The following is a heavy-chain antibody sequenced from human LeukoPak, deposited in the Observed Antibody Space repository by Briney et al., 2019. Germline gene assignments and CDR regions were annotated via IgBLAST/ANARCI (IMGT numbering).Heavy chain of an antibody. D-gene: IGHD5-18*01. J-gene: IGHJ6*02. V-gene: IGHV4-34*01. Sequence: SETLSLTCADYGGSFSGYYWSWIRQPPGKGLEWIGEINHSGSTNYNPSLKSRVTISVDTSKNQFSLKLSSVTAADTAVYYCARVGRTAMVPYYYYGMDVWGQGTTVTVSS. CDR2: INHSGST. CDR3: ARVGRTAMVPYYYYGMDV. CDR1: GGSFSGYY.